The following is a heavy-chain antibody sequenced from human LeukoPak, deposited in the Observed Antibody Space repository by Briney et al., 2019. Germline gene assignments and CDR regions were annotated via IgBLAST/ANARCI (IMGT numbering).Heavy chain of an antibody. D-gene: IGHD6-19*01. CDR1: GFTFDDYA. CDR3: AKATGIAVAGTWFDP. Sequence: PGGSLRLSCAASGFTFDDYAMHWVRQAPGKGLEWVSGISWNSGSIGYADSVKGRFTISRDNAKNSLYLQMNSLRAEDTALYYCAKATGIAVAGTWFDPWGQGTLVTVSS. J-gene: IGHJ5*02. V-gene: IGHV3-9*01. CDR2: ISWNSGSI.